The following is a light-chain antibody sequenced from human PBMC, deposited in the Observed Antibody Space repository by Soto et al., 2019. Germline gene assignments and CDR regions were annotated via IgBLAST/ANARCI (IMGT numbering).Light chain of an antibody. CDR2: DAS. V-gene: IGKV3-11*01. Sequence: IEMTQSPATLPLSPGERATLSYRPSQSVSRYLAWYQQKPGQAPRLIIYDASNRATGIPARFSGSGSGTDFTLTISSLEPEDFSVYYCQQRSNWPPITFGQGTRLEIK. CDR3: QQRSNWPPIT. CDR1: QSVSRY. J-gene: IGKJ5*01.